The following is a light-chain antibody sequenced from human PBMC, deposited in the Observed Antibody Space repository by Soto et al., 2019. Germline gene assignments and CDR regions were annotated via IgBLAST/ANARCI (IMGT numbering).Light chain of an antibody. CDR3: QHYNSYSEA. V-gene: IGKV1-5*03. J-gene: IGKJ1*01. CDR1: QNISSY. Sequence: LTASLGTRVTIACRASQNISSYLAWYQQKPGKAPKLLIYTASTLKSGVPSRFSGSGSGTEFTLTISSLQPDDFATYYCQHYNSYSEAFGQGTKVDIK. CDR2: TAS.